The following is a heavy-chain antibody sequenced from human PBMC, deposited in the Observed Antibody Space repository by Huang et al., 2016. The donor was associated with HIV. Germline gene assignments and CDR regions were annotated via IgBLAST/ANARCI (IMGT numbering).Heavy chain of an antibody. Sequence: QVQLVQSGAEVKKPGSSVKVSCKASGGTFSSSAINWVRQAPGQGLEWMGGIIPIVGTANYAQKFQGRATITADESTSTAYRELSSLRSEDTAVYYCAREFYYDSSGYYFDYWGQGTLVTVSS. V-gene: IGHV1-69*19. D-gene: IGHD3-22*01. CDR3: AREFYYDSSGYYFDY. CDR1: GGTFSSSA. CDR2: IIPIVGTA. J-gene: IGHJ4*02.